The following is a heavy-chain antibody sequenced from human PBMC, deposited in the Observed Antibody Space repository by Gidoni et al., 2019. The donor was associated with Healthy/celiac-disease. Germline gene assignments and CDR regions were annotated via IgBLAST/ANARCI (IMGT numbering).Heavy chain of an antibody. J-gene: IGHJ3*01. V-gene: IGHV3-23*01. D-gene: IGHD1-26*01. CDR1: GFTFSNYA. Sequence: EVQLLESGGGSVQPGGSLRLSCAVSGFTFSNYAMHWVRQAPGQGLAWVSAISPAGGSPYYADSVKGRFTISRDNSKNTLFLEMNNLRAEDTAVYYCTRDGKFRTDGFDVWGPGSMVTVSS. CDR2: ISPAGGSP. CDR3: TRDGKFRTDGFDV.